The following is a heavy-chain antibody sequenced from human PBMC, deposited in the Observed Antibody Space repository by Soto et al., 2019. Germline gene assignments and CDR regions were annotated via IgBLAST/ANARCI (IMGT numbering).Heavy chain of an antibody. CDR3: ARSPRIAAAGTMDY. J-gene: IGHJ4*02. Sequence: SQTLSLTCAISGDSVSSNSAAWDWIRQSPSRGLEWLGRTYYRSKWYNDYAVSVKGRITIDADTSTNQFSLQLNSVTPGDSAVYYCARSPRIAAAGTMDYWGQGTLVTVSS. D-gene: IGHD6-13*01. CDR1: GDSVSSNSAA. CDR2: TYYRSKWYN. V-gene: IGHV6-1*01.